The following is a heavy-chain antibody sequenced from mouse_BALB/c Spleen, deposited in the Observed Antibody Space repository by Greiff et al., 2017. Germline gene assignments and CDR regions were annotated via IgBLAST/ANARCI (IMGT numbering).Heavy chain of an antibody. Sequence: VQLQQSGAELVRPGALVKLSCKASGFNIKDYYMHWVKQRSEQGLEWIGWIDPENGNTIYDPKFQGKASITADTSSNTAYLQLSSLTSEDTAVYYCARWYYGYDLGGFAYWGQGTLVTVSA. V-gene: IGHV14-1*02. CDR3: ARWYYGYDLGGFAY. D-gene: IGHD2-2*01. CDR2: IDPENGNT. J-gene: IGHJ3*01. CDR1: GFNIKDYY.